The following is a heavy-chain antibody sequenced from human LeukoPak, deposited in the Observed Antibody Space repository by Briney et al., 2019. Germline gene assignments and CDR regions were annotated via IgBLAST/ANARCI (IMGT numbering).Heavy chain of an antibody. V-gene: IGHV4-4*02. CDR2: IYHSGST. CDR3: ARAYHSSWYLNWFDP. J-gene: IGHJ5*02. Sequence: SGTLSLTCAVSGGSISSSNWWSWVRQPPGKGLEWIGEIYHSGSTNYNPSLKSRVTISVDKSKNQFSLKLSSVTAADTAVYYCARAYHSSWYLNWFDPWGQGTLVTVSS. D-gene: IGHD6-13*01. CDR1: GGSISSSNW.